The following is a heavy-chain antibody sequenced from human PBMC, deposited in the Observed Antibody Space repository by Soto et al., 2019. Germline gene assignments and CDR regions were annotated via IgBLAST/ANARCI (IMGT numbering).Heavy chain of an antibody. CDR3: ATSRGLYDYGST. CDR2: INPSGGAT. D-gene: IGHD4-17*01. V-gene: IGHV1-46*01. J-gene: IGHJ5*02. Sequence: ASVKVSCKASGYTFTKYYIHWVRQASGQGLQWLGIINPSGGATTYAQKFQGRVTMTRDTSTSTVFLELRSLRSEDTAIFYCATSRGLYDYGSTWGQGTLVTVSS. CDR1: GYTFTKYY.